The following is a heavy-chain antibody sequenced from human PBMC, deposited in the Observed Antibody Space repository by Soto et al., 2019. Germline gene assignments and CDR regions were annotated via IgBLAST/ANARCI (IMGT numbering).Heavy chain of an antibody. CDR2: ISSNGGGT. CDR3: VRDMQLWRLDS. V-gene: IGHV3-64D*06. CDR1: GFTFSNYA. D-gene: IGHD2-15*01. Sequence: GGSLRLSCSASGFTFSNYAIHWVRQAPGKGLEYVSAISSNGGGTYYADSVKGRFTISRDDSKNTLYLQMSSLRAEDTAVYYCVRDMQLWRLDSWGQGTLVTVSS. J-gene: IGHJ4*02.